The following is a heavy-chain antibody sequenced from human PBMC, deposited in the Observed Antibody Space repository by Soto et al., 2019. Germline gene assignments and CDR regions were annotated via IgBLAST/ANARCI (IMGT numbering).Heavy chain of an antibody. CDR3: ARGRTFDGGNWFDP. D-gene: IGHD3-3*01. V-gene: IGHV4-30-4*01. CDR1: GGSISSGDYY. Sequence: SETLSLTCTVSGGSISSGDYYWSWIRQPPGKGLEWIGYIYYSGSTYYNPSLKSRVTISVDTSKNQFSLKLSSVTAADTAVYYCARGRTFDGGNWFDPWGQGXRVTVHS. CDR2: IYYSGST. J-gene: IGHJ5*02.